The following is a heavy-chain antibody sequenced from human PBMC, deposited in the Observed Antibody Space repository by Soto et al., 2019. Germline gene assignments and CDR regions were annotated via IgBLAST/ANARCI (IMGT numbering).Heavy chain of an antibody. CDR1: GYSISSGYY. CDR2: IYHSGNT. V-gene: IGHV4-38-2*01. CDR3: ARSRIGVAGTIVDY. D-gene: IGHD6-19*01. J-gene: IGHJ4*02. Sequence: PSETLSLTCAVSGYSISSGYYCGWIRQPPGKGLEWIGSIYHSGNTYYNPSLKSRVTISVDTSKNHFSLKLSSVTAADTAVYYCARSRIGVAGTIVDYWGQGTLVTVSS.